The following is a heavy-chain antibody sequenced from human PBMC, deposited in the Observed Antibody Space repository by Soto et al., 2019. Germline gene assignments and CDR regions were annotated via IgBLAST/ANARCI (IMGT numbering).Heavy chain of an antibody. CDR1: GFTFSSYA. V-gene: IGHV3-23*01. D-gene: IGHD2-15*01. Sequence: GGSLTLSCAASGFTFSSYAMSWVRQAPGKGLEWVSAISGSGGSTYYADSVKGRFTISRDNSKNTLYLQMNSLRAEDTAVYYCAKGSWDRGGGRKFRGGSCYPRFYSYWGQGTLVPGSA. CDR2: ISGSGGST. CDR3: AKGSWDRGGGRKFRGGSCYPRFYSY. J-gene: IGHJ1*01.